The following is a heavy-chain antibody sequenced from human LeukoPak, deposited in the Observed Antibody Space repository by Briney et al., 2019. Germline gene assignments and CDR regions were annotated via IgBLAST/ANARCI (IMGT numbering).Heavy chain of an antibody. Sequence: GGSLRLSCAASGFTVSSNYMSWVRQAPGKGLEWVSGISWNSGSIGYADSVKGRFAISRDNAKNSLYLQMNSLRAEDTALYYCAKERSSSFDYWGQGTLVTVSS. CDR3: AKERSSSFDY. CDR2: ISWNSGSI. D-gene: IGHD6-6*01. CDR1: GFTVSSNY. V-gene: IGHV3-9*01. J-gene: IGHJ4*02.